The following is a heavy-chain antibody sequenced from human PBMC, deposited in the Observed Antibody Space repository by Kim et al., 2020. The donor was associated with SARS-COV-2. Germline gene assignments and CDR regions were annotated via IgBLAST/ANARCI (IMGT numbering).Heavy chain of an antibody. CDR3: ARDPYGRLHLPV. Sequence: GGCLRLSCAASGFTFSAYWRHWVRQLPGKGLEWISRISGDGTTATYAESVRGRFSTSRDNAKDTLYLQRDSLRVEDTAVYFGARDPYGRLHLPVWGQGTLVTVSS. D-gene: IGHD1-26*01. CDR2: ISGDGTTA. J-gene: IGHJ4*02. CDR1: GFTFSAYW. V-gene: IGHV3-74*01.